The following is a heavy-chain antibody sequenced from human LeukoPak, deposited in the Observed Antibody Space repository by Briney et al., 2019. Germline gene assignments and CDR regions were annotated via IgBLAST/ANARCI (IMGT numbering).Heavy chain of an antibody. D-gene: IGHD3-22*01. J-gene: IGHJ3*02. V-gene: IGHV4-39*07. Sequence: PSETLSLTCTVSGGSISSSSYYWGWIRQPPGKGLEWIGSIYYSGSIYYNPSLKSRVTISVDTSKNQFSLKLSSVTAADTAVYYCARAYYDSSGYHADAFDIWGQGTMVTVSS. CDR1: GGSISSSSYY. CDR3: ARAYYDSSGYHADAFDI. CDR2: IYYSGSI.